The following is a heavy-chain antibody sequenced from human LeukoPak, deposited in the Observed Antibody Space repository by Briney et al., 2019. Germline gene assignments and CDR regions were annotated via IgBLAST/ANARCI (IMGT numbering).Heavy chain of an antibody. D-gene: IGHD3-22*01. CDR3: AREGNYYDCSAFDY. CDR1: GDSFSSYY. V-gene: IGHV4-59*01. CDR2: IYYNGST. Sequence: SATLSLTCTVSGDSFSSYYWRWIRQPPGKGLEWMGYIYYNGSTKYTHSLQSRVTIAVDTSKNQFSLQLSSGSAGDTVVYYCAREGNYYDCSAFDYWGQGTLVTVSS. J-gene: IGHJ4*02.